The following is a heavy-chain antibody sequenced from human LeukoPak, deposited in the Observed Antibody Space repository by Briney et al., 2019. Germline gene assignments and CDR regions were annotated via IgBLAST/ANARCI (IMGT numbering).Heavy chain of an antibody. J-gene: IGHJ4*02. D-gene: IGHD1-26*01. CDR2: IYYSGST. CDR1: GGSVSSGSYY. Sequence: SETLSLTCTVSGGSVSSGSYYWSWIRQPPGKGLEWIGYIYYSGSTNYNPSLKSRVTISVDTSENQFSLKLSSVTAADTAVYYCAGRLSGATTFDYWGQGTLVTVSS. CDR3: AGRLSGATTFDY. V-gene: IGHV4-61*01.